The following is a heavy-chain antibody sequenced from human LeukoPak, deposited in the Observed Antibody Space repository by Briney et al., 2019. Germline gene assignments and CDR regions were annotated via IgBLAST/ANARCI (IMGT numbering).Heavy chain of an antibody. Sequence: SETLSLTCTVSGGSISSSSYYWGWIRQPPGKGLEWIGEINHSGSTNYNPSLKSRVTISVDTSKNQFSLKLSSVTAADTAVYYCARGGRSSEGYWGQGTLVIVSS. CDR2: INHSGST. D-gene: IGHD2-15*01. CDR1: GGSISSSSYY. CDR3: ARGGRSSEGY. V-gene: IGHV4-39*07. J-gene: IGHJ4*02.